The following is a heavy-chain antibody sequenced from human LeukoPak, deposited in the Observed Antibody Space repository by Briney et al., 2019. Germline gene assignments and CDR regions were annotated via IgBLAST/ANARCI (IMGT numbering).Heavy chain of an antibody. CDR1: GFTFSSYA. D-gene: IGHD2-21*02. CDR2: ISGSGGST. J-gene: IGHJ3*02. Sequence: PGGSLRLSCAASGFTFSSYAMSWVRQAPGKGLEWVSAISGSGGSTYYADSVKGRFTISRDNAKNLLYLQMNSLRVEDTAVYFCARLSSWVFEIWGQGTMVTVSS. CDR3: ARLSSWVFEI. V-gene: IGHV3-23*01.